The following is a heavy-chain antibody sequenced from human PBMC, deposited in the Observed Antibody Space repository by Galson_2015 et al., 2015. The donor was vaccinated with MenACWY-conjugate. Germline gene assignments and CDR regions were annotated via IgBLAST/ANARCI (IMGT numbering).Heavy chain of an antibody. CDR1: GFTFSSYG. J-gene: IGHJ4*02. CDR2: IRYDGTNK. D-gene: IGHD1-26*01. CDR3: AKDSSEWELLPAYYFDY. V-gene: IGHV3-30*02. Sequence: SLRLSCAASGFTFSSYGMNWVRQAPGKGLEWVTFIRYDGTNKYYADSVKGRFTISRDNSKNTLYLEMNSLRAEDTAVYYCAKDSSEWELLPAYYFDYWGQGTPVTVSS.